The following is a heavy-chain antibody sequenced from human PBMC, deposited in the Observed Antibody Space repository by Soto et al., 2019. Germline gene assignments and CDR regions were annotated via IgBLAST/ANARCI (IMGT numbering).Heavy chain of an antibody. CDR1: GFSCTNDW. V-gene: IGHV5-10-1*01. CDR3: ARIESIARNWFDP. D-gene: IGHD6-13*01. Sequence: PGESLKISCKGSGFSCTNDWISWVRQMPGKGLEWMGNIDPVDSYANYSPSFQGHVTFSVDTSISTAYLQWSSLKASDTAMYFCARIESIARNWFDPWGQGTLVTVS. CDR2: IDPVDSYA. J-gene: IGHJ5*02.